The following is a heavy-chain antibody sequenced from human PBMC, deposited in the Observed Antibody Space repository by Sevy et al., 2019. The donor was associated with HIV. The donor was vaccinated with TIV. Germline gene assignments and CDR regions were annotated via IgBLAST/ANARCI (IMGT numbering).Heavy chain of an antibody. J-gene: IGHJ6*02. CDR3: ARGGAYNSVGGSSYGMVV. V-gene: IGHV1-8*01. D-gene: IGHD1-1*01. CDR1: GYTFTSYD. Sequence: ASVKVSCKASGYTFTSYDINWVRQAAGQGLEWMGWMNPNSGNTGYAQKFQDRVTMTRNTSISTAYMELSSLGSEDTAVYYCARGGAYNSVGGSSYGMVVWGQGTTVTVSS. CDR2: MNPNSGNT.